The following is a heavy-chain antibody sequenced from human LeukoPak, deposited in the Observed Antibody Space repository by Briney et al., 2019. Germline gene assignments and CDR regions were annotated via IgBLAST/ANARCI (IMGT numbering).Heavy chain of an antibody. CDR1: GYTFTSYD. CDR2: MNPNSGNT. Sequence: ASVKVSCKASGYTFTSYDINWVRQATGQGLEWMGWMNPNSGNTGYAQKFQGRVTMTRNTSISTAYMELSSLRSEDTAVYYCARGLSGTAAGTGAFDIWGQGTMVTVSS. D-gene: IGHD6-13*01. V-gene: IGHV1-8*01. J-gene: IGHJ3*02. CDR3: ARGLSGTAAGTGAFDI.